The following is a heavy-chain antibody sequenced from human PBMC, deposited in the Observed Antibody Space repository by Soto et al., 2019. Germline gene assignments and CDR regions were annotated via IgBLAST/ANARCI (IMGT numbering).Heavy chain of an antibody. CDR2: IIPIFGTA. CDR1: RVAFSKFI. J-gene: IGHJ6*02. Sequence: QAQLEQSGGEVKKPGSSVKVSCKASRVAFSKFIVTWVRQAPGLGLEWVGGIIPIFGTANYAQKFQGRVTTTANESTSTSYMEVNNLRSEETAVYYCAKVRYSSPMGYYYGMAVWGQGPPVPVS. D-gene: IGHD6-19*01. V-gene: IGHV1-69*01. CDR3: AKVRYSSPMGYYYGMAV.